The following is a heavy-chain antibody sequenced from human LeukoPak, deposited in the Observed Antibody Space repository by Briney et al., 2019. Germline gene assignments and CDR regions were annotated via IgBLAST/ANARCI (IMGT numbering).Heavy chain of an antibody. CDR1: GGSISSSNW. Sequence: PSGTLSLTCAVSGGSISSSNWWSWVRQPPGKGLEWIGEIYHSGSTNYSPSLKSRVTISVDTSKNQFSLKLSSVTAADTAVYYCARDLTPLEWSGGWFDPWGQGTLVTVSS. V-gene: IGHV4-4*02. D-gene: IGHD3-3*01. CDR2: IYHSGST. CDR3: ARDLTPLEWSGGWFDP. J-gene: IGHJ5*02.